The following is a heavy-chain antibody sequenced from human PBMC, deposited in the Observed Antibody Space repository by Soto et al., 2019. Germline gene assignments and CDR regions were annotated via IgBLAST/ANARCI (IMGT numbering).Heavy chain of an antibody. J-gene: IGHJ4*02. Sequence: GGSLRLSCAASGFTFSSYWMHWVRQAPGKGLVWVSRINSDGSSTSYADSVKGRFTISRDNAKNTLYLQMNSLRAEDTAVYYCARDRPVFEGSGSYYNLLFDYWGQGTLVTVSS. D-gene: IGHD3-10*01. CDR1: GFTFSSYW. CDR2: INSDGSST. V-gene: IGHV3-74*01. CDR3: ARDRPVFEGSGSYYNLLFDY.